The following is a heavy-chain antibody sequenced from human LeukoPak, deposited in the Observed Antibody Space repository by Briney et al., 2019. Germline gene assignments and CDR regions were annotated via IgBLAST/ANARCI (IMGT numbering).Heavy chain of an antibody. Sequence: GGSLRLSCAASGVTLSTYAMSWARQAPGKGLEWVSGISSSGSGDNTYYADSVKGRFTISRDNSKNTLYLQMNSLRAEDTAVYYCAKDALPKSLRFFPRIYYYYGMDVWGQGTTVTVSS. CDR2: ISSSGSGDNT. CDR1: GVTLSTYA. D-gene: IGHD3-3*01. CDR3: AKDALPKSLRFFPRIYYYYGMDV. J-gene: IGHJ6*02. V-gene: IGHV3-23*01.